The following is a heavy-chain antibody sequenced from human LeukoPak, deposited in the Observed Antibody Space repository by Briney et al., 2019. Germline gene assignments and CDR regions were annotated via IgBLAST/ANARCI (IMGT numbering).Heavy chain of an antibody. CDR2: IKQDGSGE. Sequence: GGSLRHSCTPWGFPFTTYWMTYVREAPDRGVEWVANIKQDGSGENYGDAVKGRFTISRDNAKNSLYLQMSSLRAEDTAVYYCARGMGSLYWGQGTLVTVSS. J-gene: IGHJ4*02. CDR3: ARGMGSLY. V-gene: IGHV3-7*01. CDR1: GFPFTTYW. D-gene: IGHD1-26*01.